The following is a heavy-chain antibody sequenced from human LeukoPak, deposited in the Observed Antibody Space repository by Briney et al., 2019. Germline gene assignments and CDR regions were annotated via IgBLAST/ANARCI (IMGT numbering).Heavy chain of an antibody. CDR3: AKEYGYTYGEFDY. CDR2: ISGSGVST. J-gene: IGHJ4*02. CDR1: GFTFRTFG. V-gene: IGHV3-23*01. Sequence: GGTLRLSCAASGFTFRTFGMSWVRQAPGKGLEWVSAISGSGVSTYYADSVKGRFTISRDNSKNTLYLQMNSLRAEDTAVYYCAKEYGYTYGEFDYWGQGTLVTVSS. D-gene: IGHD5-18*01.